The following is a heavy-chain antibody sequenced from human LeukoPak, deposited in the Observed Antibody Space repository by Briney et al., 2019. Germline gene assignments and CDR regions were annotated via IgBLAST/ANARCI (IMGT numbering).Heavy chain of an antibody. V-gene: IGHV5-51*01. J-gene: IGHJ6*02. CDR3: ARREDYGGTTPRDYYYYGMDV. D-gene: IGHD4-23*01. Sequence: GASLKISCKGSGYSFTSYWIGWVRQMPGKGLEWMGIIYPGDSDTRYSPSFQGQVTISADKSISTAYLQWSSLKASDTAMYYCARREDYGGTTPRDYYYYGMDVWGQGTTVTVSS. CDR1: GYSFTSYW. CDR2: IYPGDSDT.